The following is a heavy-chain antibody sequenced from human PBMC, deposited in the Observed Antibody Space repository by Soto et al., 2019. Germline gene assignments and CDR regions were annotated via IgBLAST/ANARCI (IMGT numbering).Heavy chain of an antibody. CDR3: AKDPGQVVATIFPSY. D-gene: IGHD5-12*01. V-gene: IGHV3-23*01. CDR2: ISGSGGIT. J-gene: IGHJ3*01. CDR1: GITFSSYA. Sequence: GGSLRLSCEASGITFSSYAMSWVRQAPGRGLEWVSGISGSGGITDYADSVKGRFTISRDNSKNTLFLQMNRLRAEDTAMYYCAKDPGQVVATIFPSYWGQGTMVTVSS.